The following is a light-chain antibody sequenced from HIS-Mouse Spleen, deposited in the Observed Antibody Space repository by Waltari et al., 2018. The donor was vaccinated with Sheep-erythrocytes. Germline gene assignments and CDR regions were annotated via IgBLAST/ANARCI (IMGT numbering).Light chain of an antibody. CDR1: SSDVGSYNR. CDR3: CSYAGSYNHV. Sequence: QSALTQPPSVSGSPGQSVTISCTGPSSDVGSYNRVSWSQQPPGTAPKLMIYDVSKRPSGVPDRFSGSKSGNTASLTISGLQAEDEADYYCCSYAGSYNHVFATGTKVTVL. J-gene: IGLJ1*01. CDR2: DVS. V-gene: IGLV2-11*01.